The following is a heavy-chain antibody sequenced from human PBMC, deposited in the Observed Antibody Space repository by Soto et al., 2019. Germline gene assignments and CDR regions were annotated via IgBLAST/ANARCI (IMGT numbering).Heavy chain of an antibody. D-gene: IGHD6-13*01. J-gene: IGHJ4*02. CDR1: GFTFDDYT. Sequence: EVQLVESGGVVVQPGGSLRLSCAASGFTFDDYTMHWVRQAPGKGLEWVSLISWDGGSTYYADSVKGRFTISRDNSKNSLYLQMNSLRTEDTAVYYCAKDREGSSWYPHYFDYWGQGTLVTVSS. V-gene: IGHV3-43*01. CDR3: AKDREGSSWYPHYFDY. CDR2: ISWDGGST.